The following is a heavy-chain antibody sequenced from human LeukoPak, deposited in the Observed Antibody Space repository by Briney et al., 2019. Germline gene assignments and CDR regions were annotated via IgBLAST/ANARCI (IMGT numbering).Heavy chain of an antibody. V-gene: IGHV4-39*01. CDR2: IYYSGNT. Sequence: SETLSLTCTVSGDSISTSNSYWGWIRQPPGKGLEWIGSIYYSGNTYYNASLKSRVTISVDTSKNQFSLKLTSVTAADTAVYYCASTIAAAGNMFDYWGQGTLVTVSS. CDR1: GDSISTSNSY. D-gene: IGHD6-13*01. CDR3: ASTIAAAGNMFDY. J-gene: IGHJ4*02.